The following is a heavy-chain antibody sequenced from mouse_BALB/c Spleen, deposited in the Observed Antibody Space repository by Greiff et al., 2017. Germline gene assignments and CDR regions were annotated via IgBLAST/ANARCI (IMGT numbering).Heavy chain of an antibody. V-gene: IGHV8-8*01. CDR1: GFSLSTSGMG. Sequence: QVQLKESGPGILQPSQTLSLTCSFSGFSLSTSGMGVGWSRQPSGKGLVWLGHIWWDDDKRYNPALKSRLTIAKDTSSNQVFLNIARVDTADSATYYCTRAYDSSSSWYFDVGGEGTTVTVSS. CDR2: IWWDDDK. J-gene: IGHJ1*01. D-gene: IGHD1-1*01. CDR3: TRAYDSSSSWYFDV.